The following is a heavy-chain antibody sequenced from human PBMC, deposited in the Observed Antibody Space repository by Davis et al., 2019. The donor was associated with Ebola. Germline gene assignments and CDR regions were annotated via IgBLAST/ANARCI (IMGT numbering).Heavy chain of an antibody. CDR3: ARQRYCSGPLPSCYYYYMDV. CDR2: IYPGDSDT. Sequence: PGGSLRLSCKGSGYSFTSYWIGWVRQMPGKGLEWMGIIYPGDSDTRYSPSFQGQVTISADKSISTAYLQWSSLKASDTAMYYCARQRYCSGPLPSCYYYYMDVWGKGTTVTVSS. CDR1: GYSFTSYW. V-gene: IGHV5-51*01. J-gene: IGHJ6*03. D-gene: IGHD2-15*01.